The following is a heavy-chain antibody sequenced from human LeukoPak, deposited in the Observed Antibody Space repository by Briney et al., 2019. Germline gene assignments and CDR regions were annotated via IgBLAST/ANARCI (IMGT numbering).Heavy chain of an antibody. V-gene: IGHV3-48*02. CDR3: ARWATAVDY. Sequence: SCKASGYTFTGYYMHWVRQAPGKGLEWVSYISSSGSVIYYADSVQGRFTISRDNAKNSLYLQMNSLRDEDTAVYYCARWATAVDYWGQGTLVTVSS. CDR2: ISSSGSVI. J-gene: IGHJ4*02. D-gene: IGHD1-26*01. CDR1: GYTFTGYY.